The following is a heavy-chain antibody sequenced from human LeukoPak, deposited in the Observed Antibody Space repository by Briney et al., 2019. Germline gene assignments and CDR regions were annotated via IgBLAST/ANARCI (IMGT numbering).Heavy chain of an antibody. CDR2: ISAYNGNT. D-gene: IGHD3-16*02. CDR1: GYTFTSYG. V-gene: IGHV1-18*01. Sequence: GASVKVSCKASGYTFTSYGISWVRQAPGQGLEWMGWISAYNGNTNYAQKLQGRVTMTTDTSTSTAYMELRSLRSDDTAVYNCARGMITFGGVIVSNWFDPWGQGTLVTVSS. CDR3: ARGMITFGGVIVSNWFDP. J-gene: IGHJ5*02.